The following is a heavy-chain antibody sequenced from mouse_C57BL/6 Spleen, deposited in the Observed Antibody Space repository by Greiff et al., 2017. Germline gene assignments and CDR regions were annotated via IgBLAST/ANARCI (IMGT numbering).Heavy chain of an antibody. V-gene: IGHV1-15*01. CDR3: TRMGTSRRWYFDV. D-gene: IGHD2-3*01. J-gene: IGHJ1*03. CDR2: IDPETGGT. CDR1: GYTFTDYE. Sequence: VQLQQSGAELVRPGASVTLSCKASGYTFTDYEMHWVKQTPVHGLEWIGAIDPETGGTAYNQKFKGKAILTADTSSSTAYMELRSLTSEDSAVSYCTRMGTSRRWYFDVWGTGTTVTVSS.